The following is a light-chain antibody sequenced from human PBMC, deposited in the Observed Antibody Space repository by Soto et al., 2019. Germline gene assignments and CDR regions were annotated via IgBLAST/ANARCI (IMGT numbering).Light chain of an antibody. V-gene: IGLV2-14*01. CDR3: GSYTSSSTLV. CDR2: EVS. CDR1: SSDVGGYNY. Sequence: QSALTQPASVSGSPGQSITISCTGTSSDVGGYNYVSWYQQHPGKAPKLMIYEVSNRPSGVSNRFSGSKSGNTASLTISGLQAEDEAGYYCGSYTSSSTLVFGTGTQLTVL. J-gene: IGLJ1*01.